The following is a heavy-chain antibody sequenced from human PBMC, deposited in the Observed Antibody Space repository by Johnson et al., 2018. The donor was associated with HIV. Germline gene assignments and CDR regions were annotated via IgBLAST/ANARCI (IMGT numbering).Heavy chain of an antibody. V-gene: IGHV3-74*02. CDR2: INSDGSII. CDR1: GFTFDEYA. Sequence: VQLVESGGGLVQPGRSLRLSCVASGFTFDEYAMHWVRQAPGKGLVWVSRINSDGSIISYAESVKGRLTISRANAKNSLYLQMNSLRAEDTAVYYCARGEQWPHDGCDIWGQGTMGTVSS. J-gene: IGHJ3*02. D-gene: IGHD6-19*01. CDR3: ARGEQWPHDGCDI.